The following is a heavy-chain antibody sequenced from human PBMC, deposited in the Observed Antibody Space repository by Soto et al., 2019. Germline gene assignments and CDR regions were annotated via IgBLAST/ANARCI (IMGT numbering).Heavy chain of an antibody. CDR2: IYPGDSDT. CDR3: ARLSGTYRSSADY. D-gene: IGHD3-10*01. V-gene: IGHV5-51*01. J-gene: IGHJ4*02. Sequence: GESLKISCKASAYSFINYWIGWVRQMPGKGLDWMGIIYPGDSDTRYSPSFRGQVTISVDKSISTAYLQWSSPKASDTAMYYCARLSGTYRSSADYWGQGTLVTVSS. CDR1: AYSFINYW.